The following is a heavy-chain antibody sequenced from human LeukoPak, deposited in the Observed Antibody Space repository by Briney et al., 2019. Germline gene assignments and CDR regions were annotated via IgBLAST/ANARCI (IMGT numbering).Heavy chain of an antibody. D-gene: IGHD6-19*01. V-gene: IGHV3-23*01. Sequence: GGSLRLSCAASGFTFSSYAMSWVRQAPGKGLEWVSAISGSGGSTYYADSVKGRFTISRDNAKNSLYLQMYSLRADDTAVYYCATAVSVAGDSWGQGTLVTVSS. J-gene: IGHJ5*01. CDR2: ISGSGGST. CDR3: ATAVSVAGDS. CDR1: GFTFSSYA.